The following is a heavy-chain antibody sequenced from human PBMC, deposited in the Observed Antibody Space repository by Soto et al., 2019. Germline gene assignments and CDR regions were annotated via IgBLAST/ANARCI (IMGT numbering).Heavy chain of an antibody. J-gene: IGHJ6*02. D-gene: IGHD1-26*01. Sequence: QVQLVESGGGVVQPGRSLRLSCAASGFTFSSYGMHWVRQAPGKGLEWVAVISYDGSNKYYADSVKGRFTISRDNSKNTLYLQMNSLRAEDTAVYYCAKDLAATQALGNKRYYYYGMDVWGQGTTVTVSS. CDR1: GFTFSSYG. CDR3: AKDLAATQALGNKRYYYYGMDV. V-gene: IGHV3-30*18. CDR2: ISYDGSNK.